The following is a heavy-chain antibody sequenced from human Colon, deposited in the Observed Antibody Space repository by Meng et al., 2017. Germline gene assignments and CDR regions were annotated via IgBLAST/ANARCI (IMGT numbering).Heavy chain of an antibody. V-gene: IGHV3-7*01. Sequence: GGSLRLSCAASGFTFSSYWMSWVRQAPGKGLEWVANIKQDGSENYYVDSVKGRFTISRDNAKNSLYLQMNSLRAEDTAVYYCARDSLDSSGYYSYYYYYYGMDVWGQGTTVTVSS. CDR1: GFTFSSYW. CDR3: ARDSLDSSGYYSYYYYYYGMDV. D-gene: IGHD3-22*01. J-gene: IGHJ6*02. CDR2: IKQDGSEN.